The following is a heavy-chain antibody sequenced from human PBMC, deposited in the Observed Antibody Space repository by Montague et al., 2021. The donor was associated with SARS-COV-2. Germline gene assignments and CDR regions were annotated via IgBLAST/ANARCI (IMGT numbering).Heavy chain of an antibody. J-gene: IGHJ4*02. CDR1: GDSISIYY. D-gene: IGHD6-19*01. CDR3: ARGERGAWYNHYFDY. V-gene: IGHV4-59*13. CDR2: VYYSGST. Sequence: SETLSLTCSVSGDSISIYYWSWIRQPPGKGLEWIGYVYYSGSTNYNPSLKSRVTISVDTPKNQFSLKLMSVTAADTAVYYCARGERGAWYNHYFDYWGQGARVTVSS.